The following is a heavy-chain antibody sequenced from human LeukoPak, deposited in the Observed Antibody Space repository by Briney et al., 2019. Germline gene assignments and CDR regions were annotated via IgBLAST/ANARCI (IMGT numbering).Heavy chain of an antibody. CDR3: ARGGSTSWADYYYMDV. CDR2: INPNSGGT. Sequence: ASVKVSCKASGYTFTGYYMHWVRQAPGQGLEWMGWINPNSGGTNYAQKFQGRVTMTRDTSISTAYMELSRLRSDDTAVYYCARGGSTSWADYYYMDVWGKGTTVTVSS. D-gene: IGHD2-2*01. J-gene: IGHJ6*03. CDR1: GYTFTGYY. V-gene: IGHV1-2*02.